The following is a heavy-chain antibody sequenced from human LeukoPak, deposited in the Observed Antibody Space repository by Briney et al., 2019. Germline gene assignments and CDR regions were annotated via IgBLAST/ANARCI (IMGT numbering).Heavy chain of an antibody. J-gene: IGHJ6*03. CDR1: GYAFTGYY. CDR2: INPNSGGT. CDR3: AKDAHLRLRPTAYYYYMDV. D-gene: IGHD4-17*01. Sequence: GASVKVSCKASGYAFTGYYMHWVRQAPGQGLEWMGWINPNSGGTNYAQKFQGRVTMTRDTSISTAYMELSRLRSDDTAVYYCAKDAHLRLRPTAYYYYMDVWGKGTTVTVSS. V-gene: IGHV1-2*02.